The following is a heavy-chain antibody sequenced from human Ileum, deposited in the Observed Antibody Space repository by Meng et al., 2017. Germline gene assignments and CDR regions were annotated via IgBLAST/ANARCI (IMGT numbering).Heavy chain of an antibody. CDR2: MYHAGNT. J-gene: IGHJ3*02. CDR3: ARLSTTVLPGAFDI. CDR1: GYSITSGYN. D-gene: IGHD3-16*02. V-gene: IGHV4-38-2*02. Sequence: GSLRLSCTVSGYSITSGYNWGWIRQPPEKGLEYIASMYHAGNTYYNPSLKSRVTISVDTSKNQISLKLTSVTAADTAVYYCARLSTTVLPGAFDIWGQGIMVTVSS.